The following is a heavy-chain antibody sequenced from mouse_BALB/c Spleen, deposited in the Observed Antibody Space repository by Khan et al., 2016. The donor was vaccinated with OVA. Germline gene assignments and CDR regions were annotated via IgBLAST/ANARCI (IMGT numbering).Heavy chain of an antibody. J-gene: IGHJ2*01. D-gene: IGHD1-1*01. CDR2: ISGDSSTI. CDR1: GFTFSSYG. V-gene: IGHV5-17*02. CDR3: ATSYYCGYYFDY. Sequence: DVQLVESGGGLVQPGGSRKLSCAASGFTFSSYGMHWVRQAPEKGLEWVAYISGDSSTIYYADTVKGRFTISRDNPKNTLFLQMTSLMSEDTAMYYCATSYYCGYYFDYWGPGTTLTVSS.